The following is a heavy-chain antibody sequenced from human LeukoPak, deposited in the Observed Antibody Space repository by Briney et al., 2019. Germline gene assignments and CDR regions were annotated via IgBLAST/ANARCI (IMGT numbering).Heavy chain of an antibody. Sequence: PSETLSLTCTVSGGSISSSSYYWGWIRQPPGKGLEWIGSIYYSGSTYYNPSLKSRVAISVDTSKNQFSLKLSSVTAADTAVYYCARDRQLGGYYFDYWGQGTLVTVSS. CDR3: ARDRQLGGYYFDY. V-gene: IGHV4-39*07. CDR1: GGSISSSSYY. CDR2: IYYSGST. D-gene: IGHD6-13*01. J-gene: IGHJ4*02.